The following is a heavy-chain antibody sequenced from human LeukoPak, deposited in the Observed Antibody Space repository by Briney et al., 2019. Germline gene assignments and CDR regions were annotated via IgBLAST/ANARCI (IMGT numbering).Heavy chain of an antibody. CDR2: IVPIFGKS. Sequence: SVKVSCKASGGTFTAFAISWMRQAPGQGLQWMGAIVPIFGKSHYAQKLQGRLTITADESTNTAFMELARLTADDTAVYYCARESLAGTWPSDYWGQGTLVTVSS. V-gene: IGHV1-69*13. CDR1: GGTFTAFA. D-gene: IGHD6-19*01. CDR3: ARESLAGTWPSDY. J-gene: IGHJ4*02.